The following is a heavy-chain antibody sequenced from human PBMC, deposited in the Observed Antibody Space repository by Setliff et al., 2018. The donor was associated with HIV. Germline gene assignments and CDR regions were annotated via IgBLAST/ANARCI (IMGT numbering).Heavy chain of an antibody. Sequence: GASVKVSCKPSGYTFTIYGLSWVRQAPGQGLEWMGWISTYSDETSSSQNLQGRLTMTTDTSTGTAYMELRSLRYDDTAVYYCVADGHGSGWRSDYWGQGTLVTVSS. D-gene: IGHD6-19*01. V-gene: IGHV1-18*01. J-gene: IGHJ4*02. CDR2: ISTYSDET. CDR3: VADGHGSGWRSDY. CDR1: GYTFTIYG.